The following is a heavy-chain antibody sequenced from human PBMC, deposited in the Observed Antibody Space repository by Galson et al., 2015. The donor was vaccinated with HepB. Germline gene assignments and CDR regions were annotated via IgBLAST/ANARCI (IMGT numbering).Heavy chain of an antibody. CDR3: ARLIAGGMPKDYYYXXXDV. J-gene: IGHJ6*02. CDR1: XXXFTXXX. V-gene: IGHV5-51*01. Sequence: QSGAEVKKPGESLXXXXKGSXXXFTXXXIGXXXQMPGXXLEWMGIIYPGDSDTRYSPSFQGQVTISADKSISTAYLQWSSLKASDXAMYYCARLIAGGMPKDYYYXXXDVWGQGTTVTVSX. CDR2: IYPGDSDT. D-gene: IGHD6-13*01.